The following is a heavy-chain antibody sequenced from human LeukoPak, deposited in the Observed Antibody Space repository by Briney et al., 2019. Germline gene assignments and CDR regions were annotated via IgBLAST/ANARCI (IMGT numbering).Heavy chain of an antibody. CDR2: INHSGST. Sequence: SETLSLTCAVYGGSFSGYYWSWIRQPPVKGLEWIGEINHSGSTDYNPSLKSRVTISVDTSKNQFSLKLSSVTAADTAVYYCARGPWYSSSWYAYWGQGTLVTVSS. CDR1: GGSFSGYY. V-gene: IGHV4-34*01. CDR3: ARGPWYSSSWYAY. J-gene: IGHJ4*02. D-gene: IGHD6-13*01.